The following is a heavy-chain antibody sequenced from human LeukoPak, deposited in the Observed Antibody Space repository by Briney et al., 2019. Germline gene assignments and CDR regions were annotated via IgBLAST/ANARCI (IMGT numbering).Heavy chain of an antibody. J-gene: IGHJ4*02. V-gene: IGHV3-53*01. Sequence: GGSLRLSCAASGFTVSSNYMSWVRQAPGRGLEWVSIIYSAGSRYYADSVRGRFTISRDDSKNTMSLQMNSLRAEDSAVYYCASGGLGVRKFYSDPFHYWGQGTLVTVSS. D-gene: IGHD2-15*01. CDR1: GFTVSSNY. CDR3: ASGGLGVRKFYSDPFHY. CDR2: IYSAGSR.